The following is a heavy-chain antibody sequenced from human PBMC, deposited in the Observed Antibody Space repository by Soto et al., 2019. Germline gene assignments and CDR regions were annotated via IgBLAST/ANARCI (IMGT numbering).Heavy chain of an antibody. Sequence: PGGSLRLSCAASGFTFSSYGMHWVRQAPGKGLEWVGVIWYEGSNKYYADSVTGRFTISRGNSKNTLYLQMNRLRAENTAVYYCARDLIGSGSYSNASHYGMDTGGQGPTVTVS. CDR1: GFTFSSYG. D-gene: IGHD3-10*01. J-gene: IGHJ6*02. V-gene: IGHV3-33*01. CDR2: IWYEGSNK. CDR3: ARDLIGSGSYSNASHYGMDT.